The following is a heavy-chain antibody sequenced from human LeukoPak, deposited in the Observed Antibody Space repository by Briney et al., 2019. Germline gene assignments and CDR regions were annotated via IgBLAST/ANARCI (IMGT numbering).Heavy chain of an antibody. Sequence: PSETLSLTCSVSGASISRYYWSWIRQPPGEGLEFIGYSYYSGSATYQPSLKSRVTISLDTSKNQFSLRLSSVTAADTAVYYCARGGRSFVYYFDFWGQGALITVTS. CDR2: SYYSGSA. CDR3: ARGGRSFVYYFDF. V-gene: IGHV4-59*01. D-gene: IGHD1-26*01. J-gene: IGHJ4*02. CDR1: GASISRYY.